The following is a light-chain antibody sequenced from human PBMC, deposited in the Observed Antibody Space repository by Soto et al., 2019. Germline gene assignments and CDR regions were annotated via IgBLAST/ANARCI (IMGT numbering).Light chain of an antibody. Sequence: IQMTQSPSSLSASVGDGVTITCRASQSITTYLNWYQQKPGKAPKLLIYAASSLQSGVPSRFSGSGSGTDFTLTISSLHPEDFATYHCQQTYSTPWTFGQGTKVEIK. CDR3: QQTYSTPWT. V-gene: IGKV1-39*01. CDR2: AAS. CDR1: QSITTY. J-gene: IGKJ1*01.